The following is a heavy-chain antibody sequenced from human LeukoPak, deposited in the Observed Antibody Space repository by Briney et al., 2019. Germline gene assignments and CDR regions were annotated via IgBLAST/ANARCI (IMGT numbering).Heavy chain of an antibody. Sequence: PSETLSLTCAVYGGSFSGYYWSWIRQPPGKGLEWIGEINHSGSTNYNPSLKSRVTISVDTSKNQFSLKLSSVTAADTAVYYCARGPTYYDFWSGCSADYWGQGTLVTVSS. D-gene: IGHD3-3*01. J-gene: IGHJ4*02. CDR1: GGSFSGYY. CDR2: INHSGST. V-gene: IGHV4-34*01. CDR3: ARGPTYYDFWSGCSADY.